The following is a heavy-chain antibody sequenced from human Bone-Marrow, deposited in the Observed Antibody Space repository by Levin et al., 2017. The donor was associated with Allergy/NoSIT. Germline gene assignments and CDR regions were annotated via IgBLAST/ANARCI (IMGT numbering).Heavy chain of an antibody. J-gene: IGHJ4*02. D-gene: IGHD4-17*01. Sequence: GGSLRLSCAASGFTVSSNYMSWVRQAPGKGLEWVSVIYSGGSTYYADSVKGRFTISRDNSKNTLYLQMNSLRAEDTAVYYCARDRSFYGDYVDMTDYWGQGTLVTVSS. CDR2: IYSGGST. V-gene: IGHV3-66*02. CDR3: ARDRSFYGDYVDMTDY. CDR1: GFTVSSNY.